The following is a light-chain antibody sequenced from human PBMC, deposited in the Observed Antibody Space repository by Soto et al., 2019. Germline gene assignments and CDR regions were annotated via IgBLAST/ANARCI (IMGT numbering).Light chain of an antibody. Sequence: EIVFTQSPATLSLSPGERATLSCRASQSVTSSYLAWWQQKLGQAPRLLIYGASTRETGIPARFCGSGSGTEFTLTISSLQSEDVQVDCCLQYNNWTQTFGQGTKVDIK. V-gene: IGKV3-15*01. J-gene: IGKJ1*01. CDR1: QSVTSSY. CDR2: GAS. CDR3: LQYNNWTQT.